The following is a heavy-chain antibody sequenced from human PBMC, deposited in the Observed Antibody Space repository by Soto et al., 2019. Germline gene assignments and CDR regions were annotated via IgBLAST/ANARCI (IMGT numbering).Heavy chain of an antibody. D-gene: IGHD5-18*01. J-gene: IGHJ4*02. CDR2: ISYDGGLQ. Sequence: QAQLVESGGGVVQPGRSLRLSCAASGFTFSSYCMHWVRQAPGTGLEWVAVISYDGGLQHYADSVKGRFTISRDNSKNMVLRQMNSLRAEDTAVYYCVSDRGYGHASVPYSWGQGTLISVSS. CDR1: GFTFSSYC. CDR3: VSDRGYGHASVPYS. V-gene: IGHV3-30*03.